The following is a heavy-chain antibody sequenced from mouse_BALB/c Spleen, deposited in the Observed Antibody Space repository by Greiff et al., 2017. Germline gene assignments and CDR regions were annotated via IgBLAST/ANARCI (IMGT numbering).Heavy chain of an antibody. Sequence: VQLKESGTVLARPGASVKMSCKASGYTFTSYWMHWVKQRPGQGLEWIGAIYPGNSDTSYNQKFKGKAKLTAVTSTSTAYMELSSLTNEDSAVYYCTRTDYYGSTLYWYFDVWGAGTTVTVSS. D-gene: IGHD1-1*01. J-gene: IGHJ1*01. V-gene: IGHV1-5*01. CDR2: IYPGNSDT. CDR1: GYTFTSYW. CDR3: TRTDYYGSTLYWYFDV.